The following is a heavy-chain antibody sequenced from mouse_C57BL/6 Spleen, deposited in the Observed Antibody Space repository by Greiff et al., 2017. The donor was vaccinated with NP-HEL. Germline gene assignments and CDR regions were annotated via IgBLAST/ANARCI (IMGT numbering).Heavy chain of an antibody. D-gene: IGHD1-1*02. J-gene: IGHJ1*03. CDR2: INPNNGGT. CDR3: ATSRYGWDFDV. CDR1: GYTFTDYY. V-gene: IGHV1-26*01. Sequence: VQLQQSGPELVKPGASVKISCKASGYTFTDYYMNWVKQSHGKSLEWIGDINPNNGGTSYNQKFKGKATLTVDKSSSTAYMELRSLTSEDSAVYYCATSRYGWDFDVWGTGTTVTVSS.